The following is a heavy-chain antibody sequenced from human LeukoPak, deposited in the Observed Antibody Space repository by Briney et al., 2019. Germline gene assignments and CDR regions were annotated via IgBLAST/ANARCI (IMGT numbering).Heavy chain of an antibody. J-gene: IGHJ4*02. V-gene: IGHV4-59*01. CDR1: GDSISSGF. CDR3: ARTLVVATDYFDY. D-gene: IGHD1-26*01. Sequence: PSETLSLTCTVSGDSISSGFWSWIRQPPGKGLEWIGYIYYSGSTSYNPSLKSRVTISVDTSKNHLSLKLSSVTAADTAVYYCARTLVVATDYFDYWGQGALVTVSS. CDR2: IYYSGST.